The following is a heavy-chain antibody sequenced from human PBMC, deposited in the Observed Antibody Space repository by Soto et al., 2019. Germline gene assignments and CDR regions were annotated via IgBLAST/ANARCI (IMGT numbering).Heavy chain of an antibody. CDR1: GGSISSSSYY. D-gene: IGHD6-6*01. V-gene: IGHV4-39*01. CDR3: ASTGVSLSIAANYYMDV. J-gene: IGHJ6*03. CDR2: IYYSGST. Sequence: SETLSLTCTVSGGSISSSSYYWGWIRQPPGKGLEWIGSIYYSGSTYYNPSLKSRVTISVDTSKNQFSLKLSSVTAADTAVYYCASTGVSLSIAANYYMDVWGKGTTVTVSS.